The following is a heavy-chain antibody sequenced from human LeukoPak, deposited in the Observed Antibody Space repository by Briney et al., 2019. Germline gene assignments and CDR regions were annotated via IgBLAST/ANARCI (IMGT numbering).Heavy chain of an antibody. CDR2: ISAYNGNT. D-gene: IGHD4-11*01. V-gene: IGHV1-18*01. J-gene: IGHJ4*02. CDR3: ARVNPDPITVTTVTGFDY. Sequence: GASVKVSCKASGYTFTSYGISWVRQAPGQGLEGMGWISAYNGNTNYAQKLQGRVTMTTDTSTSTAYMELRSLRSDDTAVYYCARVNPDPITVTTVTGFDYWGQGTLVTVSS. CDR1: GYTFTSYG.